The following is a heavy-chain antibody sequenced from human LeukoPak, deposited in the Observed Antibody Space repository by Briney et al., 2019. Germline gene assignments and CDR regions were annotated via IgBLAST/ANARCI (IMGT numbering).Heavy chain of an antibody. CDR1: GYSFTSYW. D-gene: IGHD3-22*01. J-gene: IGHJ3*02. CDR2: IYPGDPDT. CDR3: ASTNYYDSSDYYAFDI. Sequence: GESLKISCKGSGYSFTSYWIGWVRQMPGKGLEWMGIIYPGDPDTRYSPSFQGQVTISADKSISTAYLQWSSLKASDTAMYYCASTNYYDSSDYYAFDIWGQGTMVTVSS. V-gene: IGHV5-51*01.